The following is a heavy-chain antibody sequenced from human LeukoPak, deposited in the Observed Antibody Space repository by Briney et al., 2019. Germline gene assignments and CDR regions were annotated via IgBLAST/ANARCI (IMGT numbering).Heavy chain of an antibody. J-gene: IGHJ4*02. Sequence: SQTLSLTCAISGDSVSSDRVTWNWIRQSPSRGLEWLGRTYYRSKWHNHYADFVSGRISVNADTSKSQFSLQLSYVTPEDTAVYYCARELHGGLLSRFDYWGQGTLVTVFS. D-gene: IGHD2-15*01. CDR2: TYYRSKWHN. V-gene: IGHV6-1*01. CDR1: GDSVSSDRVT. CDR3: ARELHGGLLSRFDY.